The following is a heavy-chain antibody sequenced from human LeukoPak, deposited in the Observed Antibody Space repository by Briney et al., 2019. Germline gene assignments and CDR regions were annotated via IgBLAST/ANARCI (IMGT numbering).Heavy chain of an antibody. CDR1: GGSISSYY. J-gene: IGHJ6*03. Sequence: SETLSLTCTVSGGSISSYYWSWIRQPPGKGLEWIGYIYYSGSTNYNPSLKSRVTISVDLSKNQFSLKLSSVTAADTAVYYCARTTEGGYTYDYFYYYYMDVWGKGTTVTVSS. D-gene: IGHD5-18*01. CDR3: ARTTEGGYTYDYFYYYYMDV. CDR2: IYYSGST. V-gene: IGHV4-59*01.